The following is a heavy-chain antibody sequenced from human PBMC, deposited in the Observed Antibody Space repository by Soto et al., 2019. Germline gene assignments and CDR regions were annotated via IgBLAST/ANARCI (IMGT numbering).Heavy chain of an antibody. CDR3: ARDHRGRGDV. CDR2: INHSGST. D-gene: IGHD3-10*01. J-gene: IGHJ6*02. CDR1: GGSFSGYY. V-gene: IGHV4-34*01. Sequence: KTSETLSLTCAVYGGSFSGYYWSWIRQPPGKGLEWIGEINHSGSTNYNPSLKSRVTISVDTSKNQFSLKLSSVTAADTAVYYCARDHRGRGDVWGQGTTVTVSS.